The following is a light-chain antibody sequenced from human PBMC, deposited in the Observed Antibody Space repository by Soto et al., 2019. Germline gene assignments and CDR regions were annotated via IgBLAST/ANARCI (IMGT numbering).Light chain of an antibody. V-gene: IGLV1-40*01. J-gene: IGLJ2*01. Sequence: QPVLTQPPSVSGAPGQRVTISCTGSSSNIGAGYDVHWYQQLPGTAPKLLIYANSNRPSGVPDRFSGSKSGTSASLAITGLQAEDEADYYCQANDRILSVVFGGGTKLTVL. CDR1: SSNIGAGYD. CDR3: QANDRILSVV. CDR2: ANS.